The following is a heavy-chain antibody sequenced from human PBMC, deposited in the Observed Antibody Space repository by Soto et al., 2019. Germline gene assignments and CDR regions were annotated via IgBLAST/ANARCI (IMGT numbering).Heavy chain of an antibody. J-gene: IGHJ4*02. Sequence: GGSLRLSCSASGFTFSDSWMSWVRQAPGEGLEWVGHIYSKTDGGTADYAASVKGRFTISRVDSKNTLFLQMNSLNTDDTAVYYCIPDGTHIVQLDYWGQGTLVTVSS. CDR2: IYSKTDGGTA. CDR1: GFTFSDSW. V-gene: IGHV3-15*01. D-gene: IGHD2-8*01. CDR3: IPDGTHIVQLDY.